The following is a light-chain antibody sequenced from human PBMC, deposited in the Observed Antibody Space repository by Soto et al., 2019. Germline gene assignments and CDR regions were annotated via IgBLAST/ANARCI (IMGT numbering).Light chain of an antibody. J-gene: IGKJ1*01. V-gene: IGKV1-5*03. CDR2: KAS. CDR3: HQYHNFPRT. CDR1: QSINGW. Sequence: DIHLTQSPSTLSASVGDRVPINCRASQSINGWLAWYQQKPGQAPNLLIYKASTLESGVPSRFSGSGSGTEFTLTVSSLQPDDFATYYCHQYHNFPRTFGQGTKVDIK.